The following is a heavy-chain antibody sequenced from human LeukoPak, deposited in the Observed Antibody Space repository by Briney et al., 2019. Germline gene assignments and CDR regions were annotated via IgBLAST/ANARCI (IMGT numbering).Heavy chain of an antibody. J-gene: IGHJ4*02. V-gene: IGHV5-51*01. CDR2: IYPGDSDT. CDR3: ARINYGDYGLYYFDY. D-gene: IGHD4-17*01. CDR1: GYSFTSYW. Sequence: GESLKISCKGSGYSFTSYWIGWVRQMPGKGLEWMGIIYPGDSDTRYSPSFQGQVTISADKSISTAYLQWSSLKASDTAMYYCARINYGDYGLYYFDYWGQGTLVTVSS.